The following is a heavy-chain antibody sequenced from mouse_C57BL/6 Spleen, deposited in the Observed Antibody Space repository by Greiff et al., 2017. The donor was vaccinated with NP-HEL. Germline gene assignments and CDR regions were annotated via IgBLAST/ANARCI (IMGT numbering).Heavy chain of an antibody. CDR1: GYTFTSYW. V-gene: IGHV1-55*01. J-gene: IGHJ4*01. CDR3: ARSPYSNYDAMDY. CDR2: IYPGSGST. Sequence: QVQLQQPGAELVKPGASVKMSCKASGYTFTSYWITWVKQRPGQGLEWIGDIYPGSGSTNYNEKFKSKATLTVDTSSSTAYMQLSSLTSEDSAVYYCARSPYSNYDAMDYWGQGTSVTVSS. D-gene: IGHD2-5*01.